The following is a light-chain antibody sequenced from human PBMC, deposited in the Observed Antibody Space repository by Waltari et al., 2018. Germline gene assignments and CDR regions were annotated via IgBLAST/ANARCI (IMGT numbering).Light chain of an antibody. CDR3: QQYYSKRT. V-gene: IGKV4-1*01. J-gene: IGKJ1*01. CDR2: GAS. CDR1: QSRLYKSTDKNY. Sequence: DIVMTQSPDSLAVSLGERVTINCKSSQSRLYKSTDKNYLAWYQQKPGQPTKLLFYGASTRHAGVPDRFGGSWSATDFTLTSSSLQAEDGAVYYCQQYYSKRTLSQGTMVEIK.